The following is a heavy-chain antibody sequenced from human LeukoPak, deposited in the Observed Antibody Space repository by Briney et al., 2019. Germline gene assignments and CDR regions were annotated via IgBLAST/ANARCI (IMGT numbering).Heavy chain of an antibody. D-gene: IGHD2-2*02. Sequence: PGGSLRLSCAASGFTFSSYAMHWVRQAPGKGLEWVAVISYDGSNKYYADSVEGRFTISRDNSKNTLYLQMNSLRAEDTAVYYCARSGGVRLVPAAIRWGDYYYYMDVWGKGTTVTVSS. CDR1: GFTFSSYA. CDR3: ARSGGVRLVPAAIRWGDYYYYMDV. J-gene: IGHJ6*03. CDR2: ISYDGSNK. V-gene: IGHV3-30*01.